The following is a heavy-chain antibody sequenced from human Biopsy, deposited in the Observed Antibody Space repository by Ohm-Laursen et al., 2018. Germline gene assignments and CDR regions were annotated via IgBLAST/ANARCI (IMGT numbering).Heavy chain of an antibody. CDR1: GDSFTSYA. D-gene: IGHD1-26*01. CDR3: ARGEGSSWFDP. Sequence: SVKVSCKTSGDSFTSYAIGWVRQAPGQGLEWMGGIIPIPNVATYAQKFQGRITITADESTSTAYMELSSLTSDDTAVYFCARGEGSSWFDPWGHGKLVTVSS. J-gene: IGHJ5*02. CDR2: IIPIPNVA. V-gene: IGHV1-69*10.